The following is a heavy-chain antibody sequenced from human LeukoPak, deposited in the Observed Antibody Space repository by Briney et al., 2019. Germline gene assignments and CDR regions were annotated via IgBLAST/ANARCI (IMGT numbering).Heavy chain of an antibody. V-gene: IGHV1-69*04. Sequence: GASVKVSCKASGGTFSSYAISWVRQAPGQGLEWMGRIIPILGIANYAQKFQGRVTITADKSTSTAYMELSGLRSEDTAVYYCARERSCGGDCYPDYWGQGTLVTVSS. CDR2: IIPILGIA. CDR1: GGTFSSYA. J-gene: IGHJ4*02. CDR3: ARERSCGGDCYPDY. D-gene: IGHD2-21*02.